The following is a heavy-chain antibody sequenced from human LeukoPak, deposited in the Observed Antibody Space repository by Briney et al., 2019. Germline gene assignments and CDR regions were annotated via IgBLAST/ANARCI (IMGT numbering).Heavy chain of an antibody. CDR2: IVVGSGNT. D-gene: IGHD3-9*01. Sequence: ASVKVSCKASGFTFTSSAVQWVRQARGQRLEWIGWIVVGSGNTNYAQKFQERVTITRDMSTSTAYMELSSLRSEDTAVYYCARVVVSYYDILTAYDYWGQGTLVTVSS. CDR3: ARVVVSYYDILTAYDY. CDR1: GFTFTSSA. J-gene: IGHJ4*02. V-gene: IGHV1-58*01.